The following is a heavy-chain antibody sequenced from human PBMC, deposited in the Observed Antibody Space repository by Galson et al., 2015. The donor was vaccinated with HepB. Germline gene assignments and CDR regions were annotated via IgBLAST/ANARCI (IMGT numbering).Heavy chain of an antibody. Sequence: CAASGFTFSSYGMHWVRQAPGKGLEWVAVIWYDGSEIYYADSLKGRFTISRDNSRNTLFLQMNSLRAEDAAIYYCATVLRGHHVNDGLWGQGTLVTVSS. J-gene: IGHJ4*02. CDR2: IWYDGSEI. CDR1: GFTFSSYG. D-gene: IGHD5/OR15-5a*01. CDR3: ATVLRGHHVNDGL. V-gene: IGHV3-33*01.